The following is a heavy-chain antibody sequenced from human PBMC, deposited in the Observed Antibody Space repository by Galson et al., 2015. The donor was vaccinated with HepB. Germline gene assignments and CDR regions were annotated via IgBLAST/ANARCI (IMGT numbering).Heavy chain of an antibody. D-gene: IGHD3-22*01. J-gene: IGHJ3*02. V-gene: IGHV1-8*01. CDR3: ARGGGYYDSSGYHIDAFDI. CDR1: GYRFTSHD. Sequence: SVKVSCKASGYRFTSHDINWVRQAPGQGLEWMGWMNPKSVNTGYAQNFKGRLTMTRNNSINTAYMELSSLGFEDTAVYFCARGGGYYDSSGYHIDAFDIWGQGTMVIVSS. CDR2: MNPKSVNT.